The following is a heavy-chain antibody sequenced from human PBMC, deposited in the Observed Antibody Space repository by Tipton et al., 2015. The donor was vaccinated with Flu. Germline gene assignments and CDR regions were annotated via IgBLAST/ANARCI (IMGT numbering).Heavy chain of an antibody. Sequence: SLRLSCAASGFTFSSYAMHWVRQAPGKGLEWVAVISYDGSNKYYADSVKGRFTISRDNSKNTLYLQMNSLRAEDTAVYYCARVCSSGWYHATPGDAFDIWGQGTMVTVSS. CDR2: ISYDGSNK. V-gene: IGHV3-30*04. CDR3: ARVCSSGWYHATPGDAFDI. CDR1: GFTFSSYA. J-gene: IGHJ3*02. D-gene: IGHD6-19*01.